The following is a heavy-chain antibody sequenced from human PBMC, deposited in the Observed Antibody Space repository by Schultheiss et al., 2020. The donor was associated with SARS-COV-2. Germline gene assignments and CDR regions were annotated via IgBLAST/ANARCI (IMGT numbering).Heavy chain of an antibody. CDR1: GFTFSSYA. Sequence: GGSLRLSCAASGFTFSSYAMSWVRQAPGKGLEWVSAISGSGGSTYYADSVKGRFTISRDNSKNTLYLQMNSLRAEDTAVYYCAKEEANLGTMIVVVAFEDTDVWGQGTTVTVSS. CDR3: AKEEANLGTMIVVVAFEDTDV. CDR2: ISGSGGST. J-gene: IGHJ6*02. V-gene: IGHV3-23*01. D-gene: IGHD3-22*01.